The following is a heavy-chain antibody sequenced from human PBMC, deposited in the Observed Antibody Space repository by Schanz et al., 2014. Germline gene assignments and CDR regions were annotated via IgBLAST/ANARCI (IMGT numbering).Heavy chain of an antibody. CDR3: ARDRRFFDRDDLYYFDS. CDR1: GYTFTSYG. V-gene: IGHV1-18*01. Sequence: QVQVVQSGAELKKPGATVKVSCKASGYTFTSYGISWVRQAPGQGLERMGWISVYNHNKEYDQKFQGRVTMTTDTSTSTAYMALTDLRSDDTAVYYCARDRRFFDRDDLYYFDSWGQGTLVTVSS. CDR2: ISVYNHNK. J-gene: IGHJ4*02. D-gene: IGHD3-3*01.